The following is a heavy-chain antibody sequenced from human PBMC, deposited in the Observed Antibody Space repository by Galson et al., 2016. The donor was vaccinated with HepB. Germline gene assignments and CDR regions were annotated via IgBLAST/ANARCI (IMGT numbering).Heavy chain of an antibody. Sequence: SESLSLTCSVSCCSLDCHHWRWIRSPPWKTLEWPAYIYDNGGGSNFNPSLKSRVAISVDTSKDQFSLNVTSVTSADSAVYFCARGPWSYYFEHWGQGILVTVSS. V-gene: IGHV4-59*11. J-gene: IGHJ4*02. CDR3: ARGPWSYYFEH. CDR2: IYDNGGGS. CDR1: CCSLDCHH. D-gene: IGHD3-10*01.